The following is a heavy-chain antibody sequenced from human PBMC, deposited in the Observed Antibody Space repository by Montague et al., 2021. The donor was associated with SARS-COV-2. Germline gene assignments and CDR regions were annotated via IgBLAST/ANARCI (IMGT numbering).Heavy chain of an antibody. CDR3: VRPLWFGDSDYYFDS. Sequence: SLRLSCAASGFTFRSYWMHWVRQVPGRGPVWVSRIKPDGTSTHYAASVKGRFIISRDNARNTLSLQMTNMRADDTAIYYCVRPLWFGDSDYYFDSWGQGTLVSVSS. CDR2: IKPDGTST. J-gene: IGHJ4*02. D-gene: IGHD3-10*01. V-gene: IGHV3-74*01. CDR1: GFTFRSYW.